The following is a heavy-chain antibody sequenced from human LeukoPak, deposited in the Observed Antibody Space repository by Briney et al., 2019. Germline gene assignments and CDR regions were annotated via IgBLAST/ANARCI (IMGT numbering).Heavy chain of an antibody. D-gene: IGHD5-12*01. CDR2: ISGSGGST. Sequence: PGGSLRLSCAASGFTFSSYAMSWVRQAPGKGLEWVSAISGSGGSTYYADSVKGRFTISRDNSKNTLYLQMNSLRAEDTAVYYCAKHGRGNNSRDYFDYWGQGTLVTVSS. CDR3: AKHGRGNNSRDYFDY. J-gene: IGHJ4*02. CDR1: GFTFSSYA. V-gene: IGHV3-23*01.